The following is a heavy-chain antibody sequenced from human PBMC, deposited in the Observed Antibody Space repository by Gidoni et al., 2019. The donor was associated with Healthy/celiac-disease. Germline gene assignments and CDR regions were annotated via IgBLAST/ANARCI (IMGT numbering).Heavy chain of an antibody. CDR1: GGSISSSSYY. J-gene: IGHJ4*02. CDR3: ARHTVATSGPSDY. D-gene: IGHD4-17*01. Sequence: QLQLQESGPGLVKPSETLSLPCTVSGGSISSSSYYWGWSRQPPGKGLEWIGSIYDRGSPYYNPSLKSRVTISVDTSKNQFSLKLSSVTAEETAVYYCARHTVATSGPSDYWGQGTLVTVSS. CDR2: IYDRGSP. V-gene: IGHV4-39*01.